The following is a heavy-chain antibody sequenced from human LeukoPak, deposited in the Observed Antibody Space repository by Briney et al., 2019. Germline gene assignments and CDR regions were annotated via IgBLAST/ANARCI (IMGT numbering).Heavy chain of an antibody. J-gene: IGHJ3*02. CDR1: GGSISSYY. D-gene: IGHD2-2*01. CDR2: IYTSGST. CDR3: ARDPVYCSSTSCRGAFDI. Sequence: SETPSLTCTVSGGSISSYYWSWIRQPAGKGLEWIGRIYTSGSTNYNPSLKSRVTMSVDTSKNQFSLKLSSVTAADTAVYYCARDPVYCSSTSCRGAFDIWGQGTMVTVSS. V-gene: IGHV4-4*07.